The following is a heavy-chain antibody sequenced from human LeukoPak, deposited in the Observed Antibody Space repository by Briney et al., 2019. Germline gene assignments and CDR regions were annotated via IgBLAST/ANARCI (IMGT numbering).Heavy chain of an antibody. CDR2: ISYSGST. V-gene: IGHV4-39*07. CDR3: ARAENSGSGGLDP. CDR1: GGSISSSSYY. J-gene: IGHJ5*02. D-gene: IGHD2-15*01. Sequence: SETLSLTCTVSGGSISSSSYYWGWIRQPPGKGLEWIGSISYSGSTYYNPSLKSRVTISVDTSKNQFSLKLSSVTAADTAVYYCARAENSGSGGLDPWGQGTLVTVSS.